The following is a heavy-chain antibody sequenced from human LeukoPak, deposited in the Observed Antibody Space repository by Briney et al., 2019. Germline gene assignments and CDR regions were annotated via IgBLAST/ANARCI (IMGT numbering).Heavy chain of an antibody. V-gene: IGHV3-30-3*01. CDR1: GFTFSSYA. J-gene: IGHJ4*02. CDR3: ARDRRYSGYDEGYFDY. CDR2: ISYDGSNK. D-gene: IGHD5-12*01. Sequence: GGSLRLSCAASGFTFSSYATHWVRQAPGKGLEWVAVISYDGSNKYYADSVKGRFTISRDNSKNTLYLQMNSLRAEDTAVYYCARDRRYSGYDEGYFDYWGQGTLVTVSS.